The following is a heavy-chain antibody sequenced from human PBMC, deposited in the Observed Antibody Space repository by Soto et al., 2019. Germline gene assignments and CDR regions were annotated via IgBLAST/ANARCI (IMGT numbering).Heavy chain of an antibody. Sequence: SETLSLTYTVSGGSISRYYWSWIRQPPGKGLEWIGYLYNAGSTIYNPSLKSRVTISVDMSQNQFSLNLNYVTAADTAVYYCARDLWGYCGTDCYPLDVWGQGTTVTVSS. CDR2: LYNAGST. J-gene: IGHJ6*02. CDR1: GGSISRYY. CDR3: ARDLWGYCGTDCYPLDV. D-gene: IGHD2-21*02. V-gene: IGHV4-59*01.